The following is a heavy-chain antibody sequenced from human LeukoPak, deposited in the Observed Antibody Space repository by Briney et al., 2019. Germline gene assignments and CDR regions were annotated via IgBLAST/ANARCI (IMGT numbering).Heavy chain of an antibody. Sequence: SETLSLTCTVSGDSISSYQWSWIRQPPGKGLEWIGYISYSGSTNYNPSLKSRVTISVDTSKNQFSLKLSSVTAADTAVYYCARVGRGDHTWGSYYYDHWGQGTLVTVSS. D-gene: IGHD3-16*01. V-gene: IGHV4-59*01. CDR2: ISYSGST. J-gene: IGHJ4*02. CDR3: ARVGRGDHTWGSYYYDH. CDR1: GDSISSYQ.